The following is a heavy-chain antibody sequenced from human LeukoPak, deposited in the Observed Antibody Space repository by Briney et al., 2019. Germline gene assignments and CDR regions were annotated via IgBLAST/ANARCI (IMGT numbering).Heavy chain of an antibody. CDR3: ARAYSSGWYVVDY. V-gene: IGHV3-33*01. CDR1: GFTFSSYG. Sequence: GGSLRLSCAASGFTFSSYGMHWVRQAPGKGLEWVAVIWYDGSNKYYADSVKGRFTISRDNSKNTLYPQMNSLRAEDTAVYYCARAYSSGWYVVDYWGQGTLVTVSS. D-gene: IGHD6-19*01. CDR2: IWYDGSNK. J-gene: IGHJ4*02.